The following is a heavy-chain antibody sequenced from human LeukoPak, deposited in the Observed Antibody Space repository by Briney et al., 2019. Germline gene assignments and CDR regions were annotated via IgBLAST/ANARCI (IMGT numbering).Heavy chain of an antibody. Sequence: GRSLRLSCAASGFTCDDYAMHWVRQAPGKGLEWVSGISWNSGSIGYADSVKGRFTISRDNAKNSLYLQMNSLRAEDMALYYCAKASVLAQGVFDIWGQGTMVTVSS. CDR2: ISWNSGSI. V-gene: IGHV3-9*03. CDR1: GFTCDDYA. CDR3: AKASVLAQGVFDI. J-gene: IGHJ3*02.